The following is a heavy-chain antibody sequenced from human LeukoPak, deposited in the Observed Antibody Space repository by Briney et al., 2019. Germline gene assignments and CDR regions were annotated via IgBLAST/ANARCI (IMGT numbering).Heavy chain of an antibody. J-gene: IGHJ4*02. V-gene: IGHV3-23*01. CDR2: ISGSAIST. Sequence: GESLRLSCIASGFTFKNHALTWVRQAPGKGLEWVCSISGSAISTLYADSVRGRLTISRDNSNNTLHLQMNSLRAEDTAISYCVKDPPTLWGQGALVTVSS. CDR1: GFTFKNHA. CDR3: VKDPPTL.